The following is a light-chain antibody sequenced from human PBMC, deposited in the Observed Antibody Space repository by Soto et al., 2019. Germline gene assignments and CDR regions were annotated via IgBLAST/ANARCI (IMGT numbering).Light chain of an antibody. V-gene: IGLV2-14*01. J-gene: IGLJ1*01. CDR3: ISYSGDSDRYV. Sequence: QSVLTQPASVSGTPGQSITISCTGSNSDVGIYDFVSWYQHHPGRAPKLIVSEVSHRPSGVSNRFSGSKSGNTASLTISGLQSEDEADYYCISYSGDSDRYVFGTGTKVTVL. CDR1: NSDVGIYDF. CDR2: EVS.